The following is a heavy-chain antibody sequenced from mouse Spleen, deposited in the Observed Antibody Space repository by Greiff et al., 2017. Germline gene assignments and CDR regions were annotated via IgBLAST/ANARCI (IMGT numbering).Heavy chain of an antibody. D-gene: IGHD2-10*02. J-gene: IGHJ1*01. Sequence: VQLQQSGAELARPGASVKLSCKASGYTFTSYGISWVKQRTGQGLEWIGEIYPRSGNTYYNEKFKGKATLTADKSSSTAYMELRSLTSEDSAVYFCARGAYGNYVPYWYFDVWGAGTTVTVSS. V-gene: IGHV1-81*01. CDR3: ARGAYGNYVPYWYFDV. CDR1: GYTFTSYG. CDR2: IYPRSGNT.